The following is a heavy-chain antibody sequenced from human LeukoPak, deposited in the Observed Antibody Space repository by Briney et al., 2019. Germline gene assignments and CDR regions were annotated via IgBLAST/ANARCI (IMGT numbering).Heavy chain of an antibody. J-gene: IGHJ4*02. CDR1: GFTFSSYA. Sequence: PGGSLRLSCAASGFTFSSYAMSWVRQAPGKGLEWVSDITGSSDDTDYADSVKGRFTVSRDNSRNTLYLQINSLRAEDTAVYYCAKNGAYSGYDYIDYWGQGTLVTVSS. V-gene: IGHV3-23*01. CDR3: AKNGAYSGYDYIDY. D-gene: IGHD5-12*01. CDR2: ITGSSDDT.